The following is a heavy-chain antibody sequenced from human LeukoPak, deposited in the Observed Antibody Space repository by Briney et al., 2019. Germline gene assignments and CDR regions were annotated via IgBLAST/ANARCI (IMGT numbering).Heavy chain of an antibody. J-gene: IGHJ4*02. V-gene: IGHV1-8*03. Sequence: GASVEVSCKASRHTFTSSDIIWLPQATRQGLEWRGWMNTNSGNTGYAQKFQGRVTITRNTSISTAYMELSSLRSEDTAVYYCARAMTELPDYWGQGTLVTVSS. CDR2: MNTNSGNT. D-gene: IGHD1-14*01. CDR3: ARAMTELPDY. CDR1: RHTFTSSD.